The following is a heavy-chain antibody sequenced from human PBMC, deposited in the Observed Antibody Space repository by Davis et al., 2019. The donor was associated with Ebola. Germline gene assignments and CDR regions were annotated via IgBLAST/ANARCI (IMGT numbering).Heavy chain of an antibody. J-gene: IGHJ6*02. CDR1: GYIFTSYA. D-gene: IGHD1-26*01. CDR2: INAGNGDT. Sequence: AASVKVSCKASGYIFTSYAIHWVRQAPGQRLEWMGWINAGNGDTKYSQKFRGRVTITRDTSASTSYMELSSLRSDDTAVYYCARGGGSYNLYGMDVWGQGTTVTASS. CDR3: ARGGGSYNLYGMDV. V-gene: IGHV1-3*01.